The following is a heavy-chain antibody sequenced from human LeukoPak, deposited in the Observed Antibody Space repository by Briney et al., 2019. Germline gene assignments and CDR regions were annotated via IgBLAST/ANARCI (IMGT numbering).Heavy chain of an antibody. Sequence: GGSLRLSCAASGFTFDDYAMHWVRQAPGKGLEWVSGISWNSGSIGYADSVKGRFTISRDNAKNSLYLQMNSLRAEDTALYYCAKDRRPNYYDSSSYFVYWGQGTLVTVSS. V-gene: IGHV3-9*01. CDR3: AKDRRPNYYDSSSYFVY. CDR1: GFTFDDYA. D-gene: IGHD3-22*01. CDR2: ISWNSGSI. J-gene: IGHJ4*02.